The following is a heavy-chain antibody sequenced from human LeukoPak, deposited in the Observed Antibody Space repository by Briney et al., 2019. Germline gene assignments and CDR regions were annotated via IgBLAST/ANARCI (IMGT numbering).Heavy chain of an antibody. V-gene: IGHV3-21*01. J-gene: IGHJ4*02. D-gene: IGHD5-18*01. CDR1: GFTFRDYT. CDR2: ISKSGTYI. Sequence: AGGSLRLSCAASGFTFRDYTMNWVRQAPGKGLEWVSAISKSGTYIKYADSVKGRFTVSRDNAKNSLFLQMNSLRAEDTAVYYCARVGLPGYSYGSDYWGQGTLVTVSS. CDR3: ARVGLPGYSYGSDY.